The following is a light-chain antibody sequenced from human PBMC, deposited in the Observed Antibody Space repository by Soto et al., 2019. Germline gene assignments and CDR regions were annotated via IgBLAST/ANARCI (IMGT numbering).Light chain of an antibody. J-gene: IGKJ1*01. Sequence: DIQMTQSPSSLSASVGDRVTITCRASQSISSYLNWYQQKPGKAPKLLIYAASNLQSGVPSRFSGSGSGTDFTLTINSLQPEDFAPYYCQQSYSTSWTFGQGTKVEIK. V-gene: IGKV1-39*01. CDR2: AAS. CDR1: QSISSY. CDR3: QQSYSTSWT.